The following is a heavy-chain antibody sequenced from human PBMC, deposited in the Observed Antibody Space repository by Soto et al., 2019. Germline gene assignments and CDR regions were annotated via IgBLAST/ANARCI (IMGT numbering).Heavy chain of an antibody. Sequence: EVRLLESGGGLVQPGGSLRLSCAASGFTFSSYDMSWVRQAPGKGLECVSAISGSGGITYYADSVKGRFTISRDNSNNTLYVQMNSLRADDTAVYYCAKVPLKAVAGTVDYWGRGTLVTVSS. CDR1: GFTFSSYD. J-gene: IGHJ4*02. CDR3: AKVPLKAVAGTVDY. V-gene: IGHV3-23*01. D-gene: IGHD6-19*01. CDR2: ISGSGGIT.